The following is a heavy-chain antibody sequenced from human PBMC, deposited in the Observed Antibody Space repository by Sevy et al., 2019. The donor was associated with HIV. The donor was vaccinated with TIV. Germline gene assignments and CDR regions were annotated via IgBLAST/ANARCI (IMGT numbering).Heavy chain of an antibody. Sequence: GGSLRLSCSASGFTFSSYAMHWVRQAPGKGLEYVSAISRNGGSTYYADSVKGRFTISRDNSKNTLYLQMSSLRAEDTAVYYCVKDPDFWSGYPYFDYWGQGTLVTVSS. CDR3: VKDPDFWSGYPYFDY. CDR2: ISRNGGST. D-gene: IGHD3-3*01. CDR1: GFTFSSYA. J-gene: IGHJ4*02. V-gene: IGHV3-64D*06.